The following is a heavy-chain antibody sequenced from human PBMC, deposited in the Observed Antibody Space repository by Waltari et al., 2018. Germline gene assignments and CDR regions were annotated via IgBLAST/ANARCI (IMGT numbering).Heavy chain of an antibody. CDR3: ARPSLGQYYYYGMEV. D-gene: IGHD7-27*01. CDR1: GYTFTSYG. Sequence: VQLVQSGGEVKKPGASVKVSCTDSGYTFTSYGSSWVRQAPGQGLEWMGWIRLDNGNTNYAQHLQGRVTMTADTSTSTAYMELRSLRSDDTAVYYCARPSLGQYYYYGMEVWGQGTAVTVSS. V-gene: IGHV1-18*01. CDR2: IRLDNGNT. J-gene: IGHJ6*02.